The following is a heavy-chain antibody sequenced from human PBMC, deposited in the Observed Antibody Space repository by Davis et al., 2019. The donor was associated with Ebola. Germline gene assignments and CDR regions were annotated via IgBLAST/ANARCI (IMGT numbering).Heavy chain of an antibody. D-gene: IGHD3-16*01. CDR3: ARVFSGGTRGYYYYGMDV. CDR2: ISGSGGSI. V-gene: IGHV3-23*01. J-gene: IGHJ6*02. CDR1: GFTFSSYA. Sequence: PGGSLRLSCAASGFTFSSYAMSWVRQAPGKGLELVSAISGSGGSIYYADSVKGRFTISRDNAKNSLYLQMNSLRAEDTAVYYCARVFSGGTRGYYYYGMDVWGQGTTVTVSS.